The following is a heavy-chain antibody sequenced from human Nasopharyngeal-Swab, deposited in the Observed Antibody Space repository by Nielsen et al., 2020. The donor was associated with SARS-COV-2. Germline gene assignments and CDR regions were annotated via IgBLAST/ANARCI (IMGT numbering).Heavy chain of an antibody. D-gene: IGHD2-2*01. V-gene: IGHV3-33*08. CDR3: ARGCSSTSCYRSDGMDV. CDR2: IWYDGSNK. Sequence: GGSLRLSCAASGFTFSSYAMHWVRQAPGKGLEWAAVIWYDGSNKYYADSVKGRFTISRDNSKNTLYLQMNSLRAEDTAVYYCARGCSSTSCYRSDGMDVWGQGTTVTVSS. J-gene: IGHJ6*02. CDR1: GFTFSSYA.